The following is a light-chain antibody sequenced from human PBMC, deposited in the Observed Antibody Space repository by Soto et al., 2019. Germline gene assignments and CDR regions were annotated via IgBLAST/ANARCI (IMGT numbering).Light chain of an antibody. CDR1: SSNIGSNY. Sequence: QSVLTQPPSASGTPGQRVTISCSGSSSNIGSNYVYWYQQLPGTAPKLLIYRNNQRPSGVPDRFSGSKSGASAFLAISGLRSEDEADYYCAAWDDSLSGYVFGTGTKGTVL. J-gene: IGLJ1*01. V-gene: IGLV1-47*01. CDR2: RNN. CDR3: AAWDDSLSGYV.